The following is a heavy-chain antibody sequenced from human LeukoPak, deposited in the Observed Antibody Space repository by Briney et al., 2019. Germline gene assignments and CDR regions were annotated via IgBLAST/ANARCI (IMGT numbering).Heavy chain of an antibody. V-gene: IGHV1-69*05. CDR2: IIPIFGTA. CDR3: ARVPVVPAAYRLYYYYYMDV. J-gene: IGHJ6*03. D-gene: IGHD2-2*01. CDR1: GGTFSSYA. Sequence: SVEVSCKASGGTFSSYAISWVRQAPGQGLEWMGGIIPIFGTANYAQKFQGRVTITTDESTSTAYMELSSLRSEDTAVYYCARVPVVPAAYRLYYYYYMDVWGKGTTVTVSS.